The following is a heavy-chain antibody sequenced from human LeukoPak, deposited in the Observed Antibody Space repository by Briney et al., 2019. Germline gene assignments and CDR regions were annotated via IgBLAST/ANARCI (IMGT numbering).Heavy chain of an antibody. D-gene: IGHD3-3*01. CDR2: IYYSGST. V-gene: IGHV4-59*08. CDR1: GGSISSYY. CDR3: ARLFGGGTFDY. Sequence: SETLSLTCTVSGGSISSYYWSWIRQPPGKGLEWIGYIYYSGSTNYNPSLKSRVTISVDTSKNQFSLKLSSVTAADTAVYYCARLFGGGTFDYWGQGTLVTVSS. J-gene: IGHJ4*02.